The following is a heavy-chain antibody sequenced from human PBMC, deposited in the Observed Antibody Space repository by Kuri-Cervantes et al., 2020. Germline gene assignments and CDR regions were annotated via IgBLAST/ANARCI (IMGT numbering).Heavy chain of an antibody. CDR1: GGSFSGYY. CDR3: ASITMVGGSQGYIDY. Sequence: LRLSCAVYGGSFSGYYWSWIRQPPGKGLEWIGEINHSGSTNYNPSLKSRVTISVDKSKNQFSLTLSSVTAADTAVYYCASITMVGGSQGYIDYWGQGTLVTVSS. D-gene: IGHD3-10*01. J-gene: IGHJ4*02. V-gene: IGHV4-34*01. CDR2: INHSGST.